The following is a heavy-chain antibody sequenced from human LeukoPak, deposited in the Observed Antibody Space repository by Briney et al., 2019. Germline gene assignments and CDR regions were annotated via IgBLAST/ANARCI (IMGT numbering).Heavy chain of an antibody. J-gene: IGHJ4*02. V-gene: IGHV4-4*07. D-gene: IGHD5-18*01. CDR2: IYTTGHT. Sequence: SETLSLTCTISGGSIRSTYWNWIRQPAGRELEWLGRIYTTGHTKYNPSLKSRVTISVDTSKNQFSLKLSSVTAADTAVYYCASGYSYGTFDCWGQGTLVTVSS. CDR3: ASGYSYGTFDC. CDR1: GGSIRSTY.